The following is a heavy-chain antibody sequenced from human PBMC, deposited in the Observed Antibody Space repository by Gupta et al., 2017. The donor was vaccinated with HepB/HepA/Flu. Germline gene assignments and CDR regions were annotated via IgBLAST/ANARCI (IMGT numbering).Heavy chain of an antibody. D-gene: IGHD3-10*01. J-gene: IGHJ4*02. CDR1: GFTSSSSA. V-gene: IGHV3-23*01. CDR3: AKVASYPFY. CDR2: ISSTGSIT. Sequence: EVQLLEPGGGLVQPGGSLRLSCVASGFTSSSSAMTWVRQAPGKGLEWVSFISSTGSITDYADSVKGRFTISRDNSKNTLYLQMNSLRAEDTALYYCAKVASYPFYWGQGTLVTVSS.